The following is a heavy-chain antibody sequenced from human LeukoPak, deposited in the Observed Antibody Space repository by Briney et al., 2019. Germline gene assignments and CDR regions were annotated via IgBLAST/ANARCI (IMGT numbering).Heavy chain of an antibody. J-gene: IGHJ6*03. Sequence: SETLSLTCTVSGGSTSVYYWSWIRQPPGKGLEWIGHIYYSGSTNYNPSLKSRVTISLDTSKNQFSLKLNSVTAADTAVYYCARDDAYYDFWSGARGDYHYMDVWGKGTTVTVSS. CDR2: IYYSGST. D-gene: IGHD3-3*01. CDR1: GGSTSVYY. CDR3: ARDDAYYDFWSGARGDYHYMDV. V-gene: IGHV4-59*12.